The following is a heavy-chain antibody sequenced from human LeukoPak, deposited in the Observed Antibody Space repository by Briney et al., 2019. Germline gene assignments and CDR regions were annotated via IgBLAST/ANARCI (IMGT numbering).Heavy chain of an antibody. D-gene: IGHD5-24*01. CDR3: TRDRRIQLFDY. CDR1: GFTFSSYA. V-gene: IGHV3-23*01. CDR2: ISGSGGST. J-gene: IGHJ4*02. Sequence: GGSLRLSCAASGFTFSSYAMSWVRQAPGKGLEWVSAISGSGGSTYYADSVKGRFTISRDNTKNSLYLQMNSLRAEDTAVYYCTRDRRIQLFDYWGQGTLVTVSS.